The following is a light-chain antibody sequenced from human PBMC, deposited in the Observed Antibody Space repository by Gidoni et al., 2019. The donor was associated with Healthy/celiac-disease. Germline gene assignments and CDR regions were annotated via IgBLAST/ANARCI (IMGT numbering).Light chain of an antibody. V-gene: IGKV3-20*01. Sequence: EIVLTQSPGTLSLSPGERATLSCRASQSVSSSYLAWYQQKPGQAPRILIYGASSRATGITDFTLTISRLEPEDFAVYYCQQYGSSPPLFTFGPGTKVDIK. CDR1: QSVSSSY. J-gene: IGKJ3*01. CDR3: QQYGSSPPLFT. CDR2: GAS.